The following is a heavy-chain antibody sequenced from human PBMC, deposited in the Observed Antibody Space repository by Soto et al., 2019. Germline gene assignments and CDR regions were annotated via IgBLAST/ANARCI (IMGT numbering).Heavy chain of an antibody. V-gene: IGHV4-4*02. CDR1: GGSISSSNW. Sequence: SETLSLTCAVSGGSISSSNWWSWVRQPPGKGLEWIGEIYHSESTNYNPSLKSRVTISVDKSKNQFSLKLSSVTAADTAVYYCASQGVTPNYYYGMDVWGQGTTVTVSS. CDR3: ASQGVTPNYYYGMDV. J-gene: IGHJ6*02. D-gene: IGHD4-4*01. CDR2: IYHSEST.